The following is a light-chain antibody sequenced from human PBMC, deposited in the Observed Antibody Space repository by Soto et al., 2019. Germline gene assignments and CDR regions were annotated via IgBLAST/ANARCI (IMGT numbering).Light chain of an antibody. CDR2: SND. J-gene: IGLJ2*01. V-gene: IGLV1-44*01. Sequence: QSVLTQSPSASGTPGQRVSISCSGSTSNIGTNTVSWYQHVPGTAPKLLIYSNDQRPSAVPGRFSGSKSGTSASLVISGLLSEDEADFYCATWDDSLNVVFGGVTKLTVL. CDR1: TSNIGTNT. CDR3: ATWDDSLNVV.